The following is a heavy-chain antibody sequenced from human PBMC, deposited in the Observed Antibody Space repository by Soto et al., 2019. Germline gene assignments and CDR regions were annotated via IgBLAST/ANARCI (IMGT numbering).Heavy chain of an antibody. V-gene: IGHV4-30-4*01. J-gene: IGHJ4*02. CDR3: ARDRHYYDSSGYYVSDYFDY. D-gene: IGHD3-22*01. Sequence: SETLSLTGTVSGGSISSGDYYWSWIRQPPGKGLEWIGYIHYSGSTYYNPSLKSRVTISVDTSKNQFSLKLSSVTAADTAVYYCARDRHYYDSSGYYVSDYFDYWGQGTLVTVSS. CDR2: IHYSGST. CDR1: GGSISSGDYY.